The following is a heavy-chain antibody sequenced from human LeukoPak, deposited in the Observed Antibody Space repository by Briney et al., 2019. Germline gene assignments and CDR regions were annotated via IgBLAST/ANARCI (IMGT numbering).Heavy chain of an antibody. J-gene: IGHJ4*02. CDR2: SIGST. D-gene: IGHD3-3*01. V-gene: IGHV4-39*07. Sequence: PSETLSLTCTVSGASISSTSHYWGWIRQPQGRGWRGLGASIGSTYQNPSLKSRVTMSLDMSKNQFSLELSSVTAADTAVYHCARSWGYDFWSGNLLDYWGQGILVTVSS. CDR3: ARSWGYDFWSGNLLDY. CDR1: GASISSTSHY.